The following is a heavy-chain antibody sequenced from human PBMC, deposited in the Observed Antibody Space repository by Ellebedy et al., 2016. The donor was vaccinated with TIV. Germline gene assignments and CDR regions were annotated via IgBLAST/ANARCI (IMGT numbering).Heavy chain of an antibody. J-gene: IGHJ5*02. Sequence: AASVKVSCKASGYPFTSYDINWVRQATGQGLEWMGWMNPGSGNTGYAEKFRGRVTMTRNTSISTAYMELTGLTSDDSAVNFCARMAASGTLNWFDPWGQGTLVTVST. CDR3: ARMAASGTLNWFDP. CDR2: MNPGSGNT. V-gene: IGHV1-8*01. CDR1: GYPFTSYD. D-gene: IGHD6-13*01.